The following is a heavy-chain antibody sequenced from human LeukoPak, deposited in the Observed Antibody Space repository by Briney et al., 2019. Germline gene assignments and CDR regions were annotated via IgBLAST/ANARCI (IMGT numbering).Heavy chain of an antibody. J-gene: IGHJ4*02. CDR1: GYTFTSYG. CDR2: ISAYNGNT. Sequence: RASVKVSCKASGYTFTSYGISWVRQAPGQGLEWMGWISAYNGNTNYAQKLQGRVTMTTDTSTSTAYMGLRSLRSDDTAVYYCARVDTAMEKRFDYWAREPWSPSPQ. CDR3: ARVDTAMEKRFDY. D-gene: IGHD5-18*01. V-gene: IGHV1-18*01.